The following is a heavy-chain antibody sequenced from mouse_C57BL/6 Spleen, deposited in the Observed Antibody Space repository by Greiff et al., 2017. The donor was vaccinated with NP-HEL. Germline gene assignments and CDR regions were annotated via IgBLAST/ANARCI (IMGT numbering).Heavy chain of an antibody. CDR3: ARSGYYYGSSWYFDV. CDR2: IDPSDSET. D-gene: IGHD1-1*01. Sequence: QVQLQQSGAELVRPGSSVKLSCKASGYTFTSYWMHWVKQRPIQGLEWIGNIDPSDSETHYNQKFKDKATLTVDKSSSTAYMQLSSLTSEDSAVYYCARSGYYYGSSWYFDVWGTGTTVTVSS. CDR1: GYTFTSYW. V-gene: IGHV1-52*01. J-gene: IGHJ1*03.